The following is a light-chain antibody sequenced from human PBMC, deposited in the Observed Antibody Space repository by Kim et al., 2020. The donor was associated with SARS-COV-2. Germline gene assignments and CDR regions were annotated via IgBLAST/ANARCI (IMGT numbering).Light chain of an antibody. Sequence: DIQMTQSPSSLSASVGDRVTITCRASQGIGDYLAWFQQKPGKAPKSLIYAASNLQSGVPSKFSDSGSGTDFTLTISSLQPEDFATYYCQQYHIYPFTFGGGTKVDIK. J-gene: IGKJ4*01. V-gene: IGKV1-16*02. CDR1: QGIGDY. CDR2: AAS. CDR3: QQYHIYPFT.